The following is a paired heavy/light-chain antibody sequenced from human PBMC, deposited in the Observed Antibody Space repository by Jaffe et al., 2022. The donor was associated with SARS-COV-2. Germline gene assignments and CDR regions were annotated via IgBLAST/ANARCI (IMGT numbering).Light chain of an antibody. CDR1: SSDVGGYNY. CDR2: EVS. CDR3: SSYAGSNKGV. Sequence: QSALTQPPSASGSPGQSVTISCTGTSSDVGGYNYVSWYQQHPGKAPKLIIYEVSKRPSGVPDRFSGSRSGNTASLTVSGLQAEDEADYYCSSYAGSNKGVFGGGTKLTVL. J-gene: IGLJ2*01. V-gene: IGLV2-8*01.
Heavy chain of an antibody. CDR2: ISWNSGRI. CDR1: GFTFDDYA. CDR3: AKDLKYSGSTFEY. D-gene: IGHD5-12*01. Sequence: EVQLVESGGGLVQPGRSLRLSCAASGFTFDDYAMHWVRQVPGKGLEWVSGISWNSGRIDYADSVKGRFTVSRDNAKNSLYLQMNSLRVEDTALYYCAKDLKYSGSTFEYWGQGTLVTVSS. J-gene: IGHJ4*02. V-gene: IGHV3-9*01.